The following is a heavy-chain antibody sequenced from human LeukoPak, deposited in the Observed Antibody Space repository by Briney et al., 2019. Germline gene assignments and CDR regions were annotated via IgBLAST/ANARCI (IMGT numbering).Heavy chain of an antibody. CDR2: INHSGST. V-gene: IGHV4-34*01. CDR1: GGSFSGYY. Sequence: PSETLSLTCAVYGGSFSGYYWRWVRQPPGKGLEWIGEINHSGSTNYNPSLKSRVTISVDTSKNQFSLKLSSVTAADTAVYYCARGRRGMVRGAAYWGQGTLVTVSS. CDR3: ARGRRGMVRGAAY. J-gene: IGHJ4*02. D-gene: IGHD3-10*01.